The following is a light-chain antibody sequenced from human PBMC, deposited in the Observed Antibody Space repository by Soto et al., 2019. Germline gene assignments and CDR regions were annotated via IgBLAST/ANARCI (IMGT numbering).Light chain of an antibody. CDR2: AAS. CDR3: QQYYIYPRT. CDR1: QGISSY. V-gene: IGKV1-8*01. J-gene: IGKJ1*01. Sequence: AIRMTQSPSSFSASTGDRVTITCRASQGISSYLAWYQKKPGKAPKLLIYAASTLQGGVPSRFSGSGSGTDFTLTISCLQSEDFATYYCQQYYIYPRTFGQGTNVDIK.